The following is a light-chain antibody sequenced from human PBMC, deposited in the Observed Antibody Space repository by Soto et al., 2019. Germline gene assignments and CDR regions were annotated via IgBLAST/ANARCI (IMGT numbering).Light chain of an antibody. CDR2: GAS. Sequence: EIVLTQSPGTLSLSPGERATLSCRASQSVSSSYLAWYQQKPGQAPRLLIYGASSRATGIPDRFSGSGSGTDFTLTISILELEDFAVYYCHQYDSSPLTFGGGTKVEIK. V-gene: IGKV3-20*01. J-gene: IGKJ4*01. CDR3: HQYDSSPLT. CDR1: QSVSSSY.